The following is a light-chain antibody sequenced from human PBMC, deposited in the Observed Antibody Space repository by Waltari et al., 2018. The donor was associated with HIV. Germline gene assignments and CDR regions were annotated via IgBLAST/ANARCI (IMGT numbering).Light chain of an antibody. CDR2: GKD. J-gene: IGLJ1*01. CDR1: SLRKYS. V-gene: IGLV3-19*01. Sequence: SSELTQDPAVSVALGQTVRITCQGDSLRKYSANWYQQKPGQAPVVVMYGKDNRPSGIPVRFSGSSSGNTGSLTITGAQAEDEADYYCESRHSNDKHHVFGTGTKVTV. CDR3: ESRHSNDKHHV.